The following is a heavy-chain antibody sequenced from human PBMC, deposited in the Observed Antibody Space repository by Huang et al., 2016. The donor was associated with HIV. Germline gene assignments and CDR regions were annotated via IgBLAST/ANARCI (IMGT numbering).Heavy chain of an antibody. D-gene: IGHD2-2*01. V-gene: IGHV4-39*01. CDR3: ARHMDCSSSSCLAGGHERGPFDM. CDR2: IYYSGRT. CDR1: GGSISSSSYY. J-gene: IGHJ3*02. Sequence: QLQLQESGPGLVKPSETLSLTCSVSGGSISSSSYYWGWIRQPPGKGLEWIGSIYYSGRTFYNPSLKGRVTISVDTSKSQFSLRLSSVTAADTAVYYCARHMDCSSSSCLAGGHERGPFDMWGQGTMVTVSS.